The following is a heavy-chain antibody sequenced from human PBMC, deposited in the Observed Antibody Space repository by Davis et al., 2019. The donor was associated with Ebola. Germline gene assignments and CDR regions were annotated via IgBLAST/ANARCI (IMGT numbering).Heavy chain of an antibody. CDR3: ARDRGYCSSTSCYMGEDY. D-gene: IGHD2-2*02. V-gene: IGHV1-69*10. CDR1: GGTFSSYA. CDR2: IIPILGIA. J-gene: IGHJ4*02. Sequence: AASVKVSCKASGGTFSSYAISWVRQAPGQGLEWMGGIIPILGIANYAQKFQGRVTITADKSTSTAYMELRSLRSDDTAVYYCARDRGYCSSTSCYMGEDYWGQGTLVTVSS.